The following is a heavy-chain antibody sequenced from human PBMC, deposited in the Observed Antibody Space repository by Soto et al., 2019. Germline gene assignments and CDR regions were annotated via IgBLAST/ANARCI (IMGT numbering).Heavy chain of an antibody. Sequence: PSEALSLTCNFSGGSISIYYWSWIRQPPGKGLEWIGYIYYSGSTNYNPSLKSRVTISVDTSKNQFSLKLSSVTAADTAVYYCATGGIVVVRDAFDIWGQGTMVTVSS. V-gene: IGHV4-59*01. D-gene: IGHD3-22*01. CDR3: ATGGIVVVRDAFDI. J-gene: IGHJ3*02. CDR2: IYYSGST. CDR1: GGSISIYY.